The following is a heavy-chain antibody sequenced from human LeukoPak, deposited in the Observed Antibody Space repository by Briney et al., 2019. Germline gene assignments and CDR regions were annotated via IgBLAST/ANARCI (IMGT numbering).Heavy chain of an antibody. V-gene: IGHV3-30-3*01. CDR1: GFAFGSYA. CDR3: ARRTRAAFDI. J-gene: IGHJ3*02. CDR2: ISHDGDNT. Sequence: GTSLRLSCEASGFAFGSYAMHWVRQAPGRGLEWVAVISHDGDNTNSGESVRGRFTLSRDNSKNTLYLQMNSLRAEDTAVYYCARRTRAAFDIWGQGTMVTVSS.